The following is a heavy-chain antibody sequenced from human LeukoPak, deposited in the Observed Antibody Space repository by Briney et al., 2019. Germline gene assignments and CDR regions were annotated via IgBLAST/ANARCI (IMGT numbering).Heavy chain of an antibody. CDR2: IWYDGSNK. J-gene: IGHJ4*02. V-gene: IGHV3-33*06. CDR3: AKDLIAAAGIYYFDY. D-gene: IGHD6-13*01. CDR1: GFTFSSYG. Sequence: PGGSLRLSCAASGFTFSSYGMHWVRQAPGKGLEWVAVIWYDGSNKYYADSVKGRFTISRDNSKNTLYLQMNSLRAEDTAVYYCAKDLIAAAGIYYFDYWGQGTLVTVSS.